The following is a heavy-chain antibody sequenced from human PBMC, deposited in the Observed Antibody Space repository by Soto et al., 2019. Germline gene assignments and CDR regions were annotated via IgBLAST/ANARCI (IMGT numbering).Heavy chain of an antibody. D-gene: IGHD3-9*01. CDR3: AGDFDWLLYNF. J-gene: IGHJ4*02. CDR2: IYYTGST. CDR1: GGFLTSHY. V-gene: IGHV4-59*11. Sequence: PSETLSLTCTLSGGFLTSHYWSWFRQSPGKGLEWIGFIYYTGSTNYNPSLKSRVSISLDTSKHHFSLNLTSVTAADTAVYYCAGDFDWLLYNFWGQGALVTVSS.